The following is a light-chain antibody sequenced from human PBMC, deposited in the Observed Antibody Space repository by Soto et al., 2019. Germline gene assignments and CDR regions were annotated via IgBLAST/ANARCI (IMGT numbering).Light chain of an antibody. CDR2: KAY. V-gene: IGKV1-5*03. Sequence: DIQMTQSPSTLSASVGDRVTITRRASQNIRAWLAWYQQKPGKAPKLLIYKAYNLYSGVPSRFSGSASGTEFTLTISSLQPDDFAIYYCHQYNSYPWTFGQGTQVDIK. J-gene: IGKJ1*01. CDR3: HQYNSYPWT. CDR1: QNIRAW.